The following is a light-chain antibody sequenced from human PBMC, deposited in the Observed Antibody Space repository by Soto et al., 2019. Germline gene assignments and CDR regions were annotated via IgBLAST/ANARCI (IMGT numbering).Light chain of an antibody. Sequence: EIVLTQSPATLSLSPGERATLSCRASQSISTYLAWHQQKPGQAPRLLIYDASKRATGIPARFSGSGSGTDFTLTISSLEPEDFAVYYCQQRGNWPLPFGPGTRVDI. CDR2: DAS. V-gene: IGKV3-11*01. J-gene: IGKJ3*01. CDR1: QSISTY. CDR3: QQRGNWPLP.